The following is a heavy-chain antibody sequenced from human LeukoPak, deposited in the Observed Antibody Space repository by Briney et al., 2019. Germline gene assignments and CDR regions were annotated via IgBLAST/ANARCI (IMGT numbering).Heavy chain of an antibody. CDR2: ISGNGDIT. V-gene: IGHV3-23*01. CDR1: GFTFSNYA. CDR3: ARDPDP. J-gene: IGHJ5*02. Sequence: GSLRLSCAASGFTFSNYAMAWVRQAPGKGLEWVSAISGNGDITYYADSVKGRFTISRDNSKNTLYLQMDSLRVEDTAVYYCARDPDPWGQGTLVTVSS.